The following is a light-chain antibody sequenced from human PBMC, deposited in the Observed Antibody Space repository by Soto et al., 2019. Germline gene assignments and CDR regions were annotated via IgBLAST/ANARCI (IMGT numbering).Light chain of an antibody. CDR1: SSDVGNYDY. J-gene: IGLJ1*01. CDR3: TSYTPSSTYV. Sequence: QSALTQPASVSGSHGQSITISCTGTSSDVGNYDYVSWYQQYPGKAPKLMIYAVSRRPSGVSNRFSGSKSGNTASLTISGLQAEDEADYYCTSYTPSSTYVFGTGTKVTVL. CDR2: AVS. V-gene: IGLV2-14*03.